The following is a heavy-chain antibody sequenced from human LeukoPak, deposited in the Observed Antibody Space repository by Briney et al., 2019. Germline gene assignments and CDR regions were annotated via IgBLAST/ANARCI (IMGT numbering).Heavy chain of an antibody. CDR2: ISGSGGST. CDR3: AKAEYLDWLFPN. J-gene: IGHJ4*02. D-gene: IGHD3-9*01. CDR1: GFTFSSYA. Sequence: PGGSLRLSCAAPGFTFSSYAMSWVRKAPGRGLERVSAISGSGGSTYNADSVRGRSTISRDTSKKTLYLQMNTLRAEDTPVNYCAKAEYLDWLFPNWGRGTLVTVSS. V-gene: IGHV3-23*01.